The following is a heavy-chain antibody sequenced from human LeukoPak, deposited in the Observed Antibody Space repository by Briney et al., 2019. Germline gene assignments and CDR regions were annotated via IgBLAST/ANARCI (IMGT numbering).Heavy chain of an antibody. Sequence: SETLSLTCAVYGGSFSGCYWSWIRQPAGKGLEWIGRIHTSGSTNYNPSLKSRVTMSVDTSKNQFSLKLSSVTAADTAVYYCARDQYYYDSSGYLTFDYWGQGTLVTVSS. CDR3: ARDQYYYDSSGYLTFDY. CDR1: GGSFSGCY. D-gene: IGHD3-22*01. V-gene: IGHV4-59*10. J-gene: IGHJ4*02. CDR2: IHTSGST.